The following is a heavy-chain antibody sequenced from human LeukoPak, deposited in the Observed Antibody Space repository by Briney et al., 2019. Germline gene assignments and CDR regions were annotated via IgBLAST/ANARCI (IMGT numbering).Heavy chain of an antibody. CDR3: ARGVNSGYFDY. D-gene: IGHD1-26*01. Sequence: PQTLSLTCTVSGGSISSYYWSWIRQPPGQGLEWIGYIYYSGSTNYSPSLKSRVTISLDTSKNQFSLKLSSATAADTAVYYCARGVNSGYFDYCGQGNLVTVSS. J-gene: IGHJ4*02. CDR1: GGSISSYY. CDR2: IYYSGST. V-gene: IGHV4-59*01.